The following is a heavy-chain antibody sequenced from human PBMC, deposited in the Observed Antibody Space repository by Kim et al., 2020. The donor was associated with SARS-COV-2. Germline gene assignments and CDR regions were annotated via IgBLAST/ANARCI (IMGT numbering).Heavy chain of an antibody. D-gene: IGHD6-19*01. Sequence: GGSLRLSCAASGFTFSSYSMNWVRQAPGKGLEWVSSISSSSSYIYYADSVKGRFTISRDNAKNSLYLQMNSLRAEDTAVYYCARGPPYSSGWYTYAFDIWGQGTMVTVSS. V-gene: IGHV3-21*04. CDR2: ISSSSSYI. CDR3: ARGPPYSSGWYTYAFDI. CDR1: GFTFSSYS. J-gene: IGHJ3*02.